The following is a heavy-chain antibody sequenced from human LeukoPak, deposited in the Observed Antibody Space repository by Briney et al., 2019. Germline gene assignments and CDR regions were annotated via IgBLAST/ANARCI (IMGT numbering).Heavy chain of an antibody. D-gene: IGHD5-24*01. V-gene: IGHV1-69*13. CDR2: IIPIFGTA. CDR3: ARVRDGYNDAYDI. Sequence: ASVKVSCKASGGTFSSYTISWVRQAPGQGLKWMGGIIPIFGTAKYAQNLQGRVTITADESTSIAYMELSSLRSEDTAVYYCARVRDGYNDAYDIWGQGTMVTVHS. J-gene: IGHJ3*02. CDR1: GGTFSSYT.